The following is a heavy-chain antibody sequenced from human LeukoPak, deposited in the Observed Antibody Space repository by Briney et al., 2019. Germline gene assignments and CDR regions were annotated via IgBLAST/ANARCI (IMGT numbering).Heavy chain of an antibody. CDR2: ISYDGSNK. J-gene: IGHJ4*02. Sequence: PGRSLRLSCAASGITFSSYGMHWVRQAPGKGLEWVAVISYDGSNKYYAGSVKGRFTISRDNSRNTLYLQMNSLRAEDTAVYYCAKENFYDSSGYYNFDYWGQGTLVTVPS. CDR1: GITFSSYG. D-gene: IGHD3-22*01. V-gene: IGHV3-30*18. CDR3: AKENFYDSSGYYNFDY.